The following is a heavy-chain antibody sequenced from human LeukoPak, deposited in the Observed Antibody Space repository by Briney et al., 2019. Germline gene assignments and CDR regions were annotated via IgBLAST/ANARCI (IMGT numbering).Heavy chain of an antibody. CDR3: AAQVGATRY. D-gene: IGHD1-26*01. CDR1: GGSISSGSYY. V-gene: IGHV4-61*02. CDR2: IYTSGST. J-gene: IGHJ4*02. Sequence: PSETLSLTCTVSGGSISSGSYYWSWIRQPAGKGLEWIGRIYTSGSTNYNPSLKSRVTISVDTSKNQFSLKLSSATAADTAVYYCAAQVGATRYWGQGTLVTVSS.